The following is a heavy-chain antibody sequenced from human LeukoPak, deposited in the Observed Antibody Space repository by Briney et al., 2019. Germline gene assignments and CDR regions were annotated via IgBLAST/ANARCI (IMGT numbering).Heavy chain of an antibody. V-gene: IGHV4-4*07. J-gene: IGHJ4*02. Sequence: TSECLSLTCTVSGGPFSSFHWSWIRQPAGKGLEWLGLIYTRGSTNYSPSLKSRLTMPVDESKHQFSLKLSSVTAADTAVYYCSRDFDSWGQGTLVTVSA. CDR1: GGPFSSFH. CDR3: SRDFDS. CDR2: IYTRGST.